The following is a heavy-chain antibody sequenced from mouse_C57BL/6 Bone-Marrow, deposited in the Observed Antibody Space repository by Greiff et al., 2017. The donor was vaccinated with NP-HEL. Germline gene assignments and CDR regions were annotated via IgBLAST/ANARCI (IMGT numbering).Heavy chain of an antibody. D-gene: IGHD1-1*01. J-gene: IGHJ1*03. V-gene: IGHV7-1*01. CDR2: SRNKANDYTT. CDR3: ASDGQITTVVEDWYFDV. CDR1: GFTFSDFY. Sequence: EVQVVESGGGLVQSGRSLRLSCATSGFTFSDFYMEWVRQAPGKGLEWIAASRNKANDYTTEYSASVKGRFIVSRDTSQSILYLKMNALRAEDTAIYYCASDGQITTVVEDWYFDVWGTGTTVTVSS.